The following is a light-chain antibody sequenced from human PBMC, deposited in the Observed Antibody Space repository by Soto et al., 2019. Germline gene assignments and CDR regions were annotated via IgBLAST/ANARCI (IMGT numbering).Light chain of an antibody. CDR1: SSDVGGYNY. V-gene: IGLV2-14*01. CDR2: EVS. CDR3: TSYTSYSTLDG. Sequence: QSVLTQPASVSGSPGQSITISCTGTSSDVGGYNYVSWYQQHPDKAPKLMIYEVSNRPSGVSNRFSGSKSGHTASLTISGLQSEDEADYFCTSYTSYSTLDGFGTGTKLTVL. J-gene: IGLJ1*01.